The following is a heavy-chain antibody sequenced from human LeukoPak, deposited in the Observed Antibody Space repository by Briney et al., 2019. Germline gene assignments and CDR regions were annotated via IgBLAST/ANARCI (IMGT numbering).Heavy chain of an antibody. CDR2: ISAYNGNT. J-gene: IGHJ3*02. Sequence: ASVKVCCKASGYTFTSYGISWVRQAPGQGLGWRGGISAYNGNTNYAQKLQGRVTMTTGTSTSTAYMELRSLRSDDTAVYYCARGIPYYYDSSGYDCAFDIWGQGTMVTVSS. CDR1: GYTFTSYG. CDR3: ARGIPYYYDSSGYDCAFDI. D-gene: IGHD3-22*01. V-gene: IGHV1-18*01.